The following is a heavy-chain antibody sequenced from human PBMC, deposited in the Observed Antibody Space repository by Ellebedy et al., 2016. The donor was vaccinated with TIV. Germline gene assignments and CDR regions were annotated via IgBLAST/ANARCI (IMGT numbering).Heavy chain of an antibody. Sequence: AASVKVSCKPSVYTFTSYDINWVRQAPGQGLEYLGWMQPGSGNTGYAQKFEGRVTMARDTSTGTAYMELNSLRSEDTAVYYCTVGLFDPWGQGTLVTVSS. CDR1: VYTFTSYD. D-gene: IGHD3-10*01. CDR3: TVGLFDP. V-gene: IGHV1-8*01. J-gene: IGHJ5*02. CDR2: MQPGSGNT.